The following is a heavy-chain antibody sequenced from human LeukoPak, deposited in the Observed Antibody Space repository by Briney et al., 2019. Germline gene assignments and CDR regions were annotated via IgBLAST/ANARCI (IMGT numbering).Heavy chain of an antibody. CDR3: ARLRDGGRSTFDY. D-gene: IGHD4-23*01. Sequence: SETLSLTCTVSGGSISSYYWSWIRQPPGKGLEWIGYIYYSGSTNYNPSLKSRVTISVDTSKNQFSLKLSSVTAADTAVYYCARLRDGGRSTFDYWGQGTLVTVSS. CDR2: IYYSGST. J-gene: IGHJ4*02. CDR1: GGSISSYY. V-gene: IGHV4-59*08.